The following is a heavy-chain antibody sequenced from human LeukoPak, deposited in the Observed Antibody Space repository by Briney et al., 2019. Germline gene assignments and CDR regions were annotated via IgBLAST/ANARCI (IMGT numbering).Heavy chain of an antibody. CDR3: AKDPLSGSYRQYYFDY. J-gene: IGHJ4*02. D-gene: IGHD1-26*01. CDR1: GFTFSSYA. CDR2: ISGSGGST. V-gene: IGHV3-23*01. Sequence: GGSLRLSCAASGFTFSSYAMSWVRQAPGKGLEWVSAISGSGGSTYYADSVKGRFTISRDNSKNTLYPQMNSLRAEDTAVYYCAKDPLSGSYRQYYFDYWGQGTLVTVSS.